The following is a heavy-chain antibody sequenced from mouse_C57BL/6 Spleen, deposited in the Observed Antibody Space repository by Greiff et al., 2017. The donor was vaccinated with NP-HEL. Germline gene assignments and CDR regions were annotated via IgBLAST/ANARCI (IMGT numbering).Heavy chain of an antibody. D-gene: IGHD1-1*01. Sequence: VQLQQSGPELVKPGASVKISCKASGYTFTDYYMNWVKQSHGKSLEWIGDINPNNGGTSYNQKFKGKATLTVDKSSSTAYMELRSLTSEDSAVYYCAKSGLLLRSYAMDYWGQGTSVTVSS. CDR2: INPNNGGT. CDR1: GYTFTDYY. CDR3: AKSGLLLRSYAMDY. J-gene: IGHJ4*01. V-gene: IGHV1-26*01.